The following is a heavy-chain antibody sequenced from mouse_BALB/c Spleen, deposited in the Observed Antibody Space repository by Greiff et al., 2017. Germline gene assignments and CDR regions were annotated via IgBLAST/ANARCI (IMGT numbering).Heavy chain of an antibody. CDR1: GFTFSSYG. Sequence: EVKVVESGGGLVQPGGSLKLSCAASGFTFSSYGMSWVRQTPDKRLELVATINSNGGSTYYPDSVKGRFTISRDNAKNTLYLQMSSLKSEDTAMYYCARDRTTATDYWGQGTTLTVSS. J-gene: IGHJ2*01. D-gene: IGHD1-2*01. CDR2: INSNGGST. CDR3: ARDRTTATDY. V-gene: IGHV5-6-3*01.